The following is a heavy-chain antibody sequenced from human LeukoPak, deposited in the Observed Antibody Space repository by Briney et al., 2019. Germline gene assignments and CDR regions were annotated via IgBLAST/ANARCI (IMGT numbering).Heavy chain of an antibody. CDR3: ARVAGVGYSPPEYYYMDV. CDR2: IKQDGSEK. CDR1: GFTFSSYW. D-gene: IGHD3-22*01. Sequence: GGSLRLSCAASGFTFSSYWTSWVRQAPGKGLEWVANIKQDGSEKYYVDSVKGRFTISRDNAKNSLYLQMNSLRAEDTAVYYCARVAGVGYSPPEYYYMDVWGKGTTVTISS. J-gene: IGHJ6*03. V-gene: IGHV3-7*01.